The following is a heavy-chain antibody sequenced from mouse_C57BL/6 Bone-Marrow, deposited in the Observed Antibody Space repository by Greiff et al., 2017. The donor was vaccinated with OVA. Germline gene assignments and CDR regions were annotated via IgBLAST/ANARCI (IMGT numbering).Heavy chain of an antibody. CDR1: GYAFSSYW. Sequence: QVQLQQSGAELVKPGASVKISCKASGYAFSSYWMNWVKQRPGKGLEWIGQIYPGDGDTNYNGKFKGKATLTADKSSSTAYMQLSSLTSEDSAVYFCARVGDYNRYFDVWGTGTTVTVSS. V-gene: IGHV1-80*01. CDR3: ARVGDYNRYFDV. CDR2: IYPGDGDT. J-gene: IGHJ1*03. D-gene: IGHD2-4*01.